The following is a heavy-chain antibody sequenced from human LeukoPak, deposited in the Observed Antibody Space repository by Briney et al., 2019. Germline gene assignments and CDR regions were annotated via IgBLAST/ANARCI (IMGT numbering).Heavy chain of an antibody. CDR1: GYTFTTYD. D-gene: IGHD6-19*01. Sequence: WASVTVSCKASGYTFTTYDINWVRQATGQGLEWMGWMNPVSGNTVYVQKFQGRVTMTRNTSISTAYMELSSLKSEDTAVYYCARGRGSGHKENWFDPWGQGTLVTVSS. CDR2: MNPVSGNT. J-gene: IGHJ5*02. CDR3: ARGRGSGHKENWFDP. V-gene: IGHV1-8*01.